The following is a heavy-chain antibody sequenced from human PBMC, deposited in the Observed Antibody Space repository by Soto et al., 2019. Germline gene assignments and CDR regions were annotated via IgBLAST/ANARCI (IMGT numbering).Heavy chain of an antibody. Sequence: QVQLVQSGAEVKKPGSSVKVSCKASGGTFSSYTISWVRQAPGQGLEWMGRIIPILGIANYAQKFQGRVTLTADKSTSTAYMELSSLRSEDTAVYYCARGLYYDSSGYPNWFDPWGQGTLVTVSS. V-gene: IGHV1-69*02. J-gene: IGHJ5*02. CDR1: GGTFSSYT. CDR3: ARGLYYDSSGYPNWFDP. D-gene: IGHD3-22*01. CDR2: IIPILGIA.